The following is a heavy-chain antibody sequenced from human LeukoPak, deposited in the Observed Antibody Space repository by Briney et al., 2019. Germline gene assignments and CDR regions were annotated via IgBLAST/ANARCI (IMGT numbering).Heavy chain of an antibody. Sequence: GGSLRLSCEASGFSFSSSWMHWVRQAPGKGLVWVSRINKDGRTINYADSVKGRFTISRDNAKNTLYLQMSSLRAEDTAVYYCARGWTGYYAIDNWGQGTLVTVSS. D-gene: IGHD3/OR15-3a*01. V-gene: IGHV3-74*01. J-gene: IGHJ4*02. CDR1: GFSFSSSW. CDR3: ARGWTGYYAIDN. CDR2: INKDGRTI.